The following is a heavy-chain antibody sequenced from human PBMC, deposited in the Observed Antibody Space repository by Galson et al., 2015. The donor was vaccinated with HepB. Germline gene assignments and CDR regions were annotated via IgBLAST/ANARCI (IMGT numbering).Heavy chain of an antibody. CDR3: ARDHRGGSYYGPDY. Sequence: SVKVSCKASGGTFSSYAISWVRQAPGQGLEWMGIINPSGGSTSYAQKFQGRVTMTRDTSTSTVYMELSSLRSEDTAVYYCARDHRGGSYYGPDYWGQGTLVTVSS. CDR2: INPSGGST. V-gene: IGHV1-46*01. D-gene: IGHD1-26*01. CDR1: GGTFSSYA. J-gene: IGHJ4*02.